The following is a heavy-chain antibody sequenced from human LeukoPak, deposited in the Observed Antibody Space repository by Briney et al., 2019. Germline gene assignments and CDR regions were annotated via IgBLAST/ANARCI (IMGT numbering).Heavy chain of an antibody. V-gene: IGHV1-2*02. CDR3: ARDILPPHSDSNAYYSRDY. Sequence: ASVKVSCKASGYTFTGYYMHWVRQAPGQGLEWMEWINPNSGDTNYAQKFQGRVTMTRDTSISTVYMELSRLRSDDTAVYYCARDILPPHSDSNAYYSRDYWGQGTLVTVSS. CDR2: INPNSGDT. J-gene: IGHJ4*02. D-gene: IGHD3-22*01. CDR1: GYTFTGYY.